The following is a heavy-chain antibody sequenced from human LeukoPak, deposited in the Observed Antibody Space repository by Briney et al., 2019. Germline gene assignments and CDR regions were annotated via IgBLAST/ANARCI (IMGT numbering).Heavy chain of an antibody. CDR2: IIPIFGTA. CDR3: AREERWLQLRAFDY. Sequence: ASVKVSCKASGYSFTSYYMHWVRQVPGQGLEWMGGIIPIFGTANYAQKFQGRVTITADKSTSTAYMELSSLRSEDTAVYYCAREERWLQLRAFDYWGQGTLVTVSS. J-gene: IGHJ4*02. CDR1: GYSFTSYY. D-gene: IGHD5-24*01. V-gene: IGHV1-69*06.